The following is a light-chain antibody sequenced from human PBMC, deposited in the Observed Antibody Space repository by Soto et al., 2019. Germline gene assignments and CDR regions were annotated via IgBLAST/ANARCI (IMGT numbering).Light chain of an antibody. CDR2: GVR. V-gene: IGLV2-14*01. CDR1: IHDIGAYDY. CDR3: ASFTTNRVYV. Sequence: QSALTQPTSVSGSAGQSITISCTGNIHDIGAYDYVSWYQQHPGKAPRLLIYGVRNRPSGIPSRFSASKSGLTASLTISGLQAEDEADYYCASFTTNRVYVFGPGTKVNVL. J-gene: IGLJ1*01.